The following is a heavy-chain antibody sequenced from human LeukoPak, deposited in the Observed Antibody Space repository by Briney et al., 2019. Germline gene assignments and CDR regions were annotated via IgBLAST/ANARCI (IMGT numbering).Heavy chain of an antibody. D-gene: IGHD7-27*01. CDR1: GASLTDYY. CDR3: TRGHWGLQS. Sequence: PSETLSLTCTVSGASLTDYYWSWIRQSPGKGLEWISYIHHSGNSDYSPSLRSRVTTSLDTSKNQFSLNLISVTAADTAVYYCTRGHWGLQSWSQGTLVTVSS. CDR2: IHHSGNS. J-gene: IGHJ5*02. V-gene: IGHV4-59*01.